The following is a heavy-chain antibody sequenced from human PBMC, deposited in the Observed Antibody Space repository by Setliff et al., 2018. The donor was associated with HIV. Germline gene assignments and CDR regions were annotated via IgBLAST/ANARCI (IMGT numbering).Heavy chain of an antibody. CDR2: ISGSGDIT. Sequence: PGESLKISCAASGFSFRSYAVSWVRQVPGKGLEWVSVISGSGDITYYRESVKGRFTVSRDNSNNTVYLQMNSLRAEDTAMCYCAKTQTVITVYGPFDSWGQGTPVTVSS. D-gene: IGHD4-4*01. CDR1: GFSFRSYA. J-gene: IGHJ4*02. CDR3: AKTQTVITVYGPFDS. V-gene: IGHV3-23*01.